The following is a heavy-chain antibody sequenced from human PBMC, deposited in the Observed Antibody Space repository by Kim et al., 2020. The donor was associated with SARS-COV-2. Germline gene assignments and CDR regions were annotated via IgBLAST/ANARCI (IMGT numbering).Heavy chain of an antibody. CDR3: AKDPEYDY. V-gene: IGHV3-23*01. CDR2: ST. Sequence: STDYADAVKCRFTIARDNSKNTLYLQMNSLRAEHTAVYYCAKDPEYDYWGQGTLVTVSS. J-gene: IGHJ4*02.